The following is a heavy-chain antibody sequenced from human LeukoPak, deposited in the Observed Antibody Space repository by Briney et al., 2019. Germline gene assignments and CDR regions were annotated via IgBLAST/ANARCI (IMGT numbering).Heavy chain of an antibody. CDR1: GFTFSNAW. V-gene: IGHV3-15*01. D-gene: IGHD2-15*01. CDR2: IKSKTDGGTT. J-gene: IGHJ4*02. Sequence: TGGSLRLSCAASGFTFSNAWMSWVRQAPGKGLEWVGRIKSKTDGGTTDYAATVKGRFTISRDDSKNTLYLQMNSLKTEDTAVYCCTTDIVVVVAAYLGQADYWGQGTLVTVSS. CDR3: TTDIVVVVAAYLGQADY.